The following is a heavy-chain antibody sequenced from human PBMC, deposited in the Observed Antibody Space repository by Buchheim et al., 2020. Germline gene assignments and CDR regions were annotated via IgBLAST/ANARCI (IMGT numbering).Heavy chain of an antibody. D-gene: IGHD5-12*01. J-gene: IGHJ4*02. Sequence: QVQLQESGPGLVKPSQTLSLTCTVSGGSISSGSYYWSWIRQPAGKGLEWIGRIYTSGSTNYNPSLKSRVTISVDTSKNQFSLKLSSVTAADTAVYYCARAYSGYDSSDLFDYWGQGTL. CDR2: IYTSGST. CDR3: ARAYSGYDSSDLFDY. CDR1: GGSISSGSYY. V-gene: IGHV4-61*02.